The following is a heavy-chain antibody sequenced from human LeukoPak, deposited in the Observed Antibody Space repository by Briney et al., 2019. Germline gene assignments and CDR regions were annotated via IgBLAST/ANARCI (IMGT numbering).Heavy chain of an antibody. CDR1: GVTFSSYA. Sequence: GGSLRLSCAASGVTFSSYAMSRVRQAPGKGLECVSAISGSGGSTYYADSVKGRFTISRDNSKNRLYLQMNSLRAEDTAVYYCAKDQMALRAFDIWGQGTMVTVSS. D-gene: IGHD5-24*01. J-gene: IGHJ3*02. V-gene: IGHV3-23*01. CDR3: AKDQMALRAFDI. CDR2: ISGSGGST.